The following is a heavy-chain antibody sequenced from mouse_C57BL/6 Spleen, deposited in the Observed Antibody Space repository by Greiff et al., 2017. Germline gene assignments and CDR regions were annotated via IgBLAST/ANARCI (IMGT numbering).Heavy chain of an antibody. D-gene: IGHD4-1*01. CDR1: GFSFNTYA. J-gene: IGHJ4*01. CDR3: VRHNAWDYAMDY. CDR2: IRSKSNNYAT. Sequence: EVKLLESGGGLVQPKGSLKLSCAASGFSFNTYAMNWVRQAPGKGLEWVARIRSKSNNYATYYADSVKDRFTISRDDSESMLYLQMNNLKTEDTAMYYCVRHNAWDYAMDYWGQGTSVTVSS. V-gene: IGHV10-1*01.